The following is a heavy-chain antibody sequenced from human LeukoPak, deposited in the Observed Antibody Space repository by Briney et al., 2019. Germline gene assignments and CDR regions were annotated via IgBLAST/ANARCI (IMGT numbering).Heavy chain of an antibody. V-gene: IGHV3-53*01. CDR3: SCRAS. Sequence: GGTLRLSCAASGFTFSSYSMNWVRQAPGKGLEWVSVIYSGGSTYYADSVKGRFTISRDNSKNTLSLQMNSLRAEDTAVYYCSCRASWGQGTLVTVSS. J-gene: IGHJ5*02. CDR2: IYSGGST. CDR1: GFTFSSYS.